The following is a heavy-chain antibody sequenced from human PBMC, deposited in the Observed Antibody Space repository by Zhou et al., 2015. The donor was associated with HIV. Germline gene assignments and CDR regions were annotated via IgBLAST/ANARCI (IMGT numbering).Heavy chain of an antibody. CDR2: INPNSGGT. Sequence: QVQLVQSGAEVKKPGASVKVSCKASGYTFTGYYMHWVRQAPGQGLEWMGWINPNSGGTNYAQKFQGWVTMTRDTSISTAYMELSRLRSDDTAVYYCARDQYILSSGYYYYGMDVWGQGTTVTVSS. CDR3: ARDQYILSSGYYYYGMDV. V-gene: IGHV1-2*04. D-gene: IGHD6-19*01. J-gene: IGHJ6*02. CDR1: GYTFTGYY.